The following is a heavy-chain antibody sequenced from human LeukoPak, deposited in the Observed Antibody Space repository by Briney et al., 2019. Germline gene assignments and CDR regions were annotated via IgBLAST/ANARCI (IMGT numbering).Heavy chain of an antibody. V-gene: IGHV4-4*07. D-gene: IGHD2-2*01. CDR3: ARGVVVPAARGYAFDI. J-gene: IGHJ3*02. CDR2: IYTSGST. CDR1: GGSISSYY. Sequence: SETLSLTCTVSGGSISSYYWSWIRQPAGKGLERIGRIYTSGSTNYNPSLKSRVTMSVDTSKNQFSLKLSSVTAADTAVYYCARGVVVPAARGYAFDIWGQGTKVTVSS.